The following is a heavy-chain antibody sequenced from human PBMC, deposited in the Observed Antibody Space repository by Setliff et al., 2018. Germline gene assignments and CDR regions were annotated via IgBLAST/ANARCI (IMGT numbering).Heavy chain of an antibody. CDR1: GGSISNSSFY. D-gene: IGHD5-12*01. V-gene: IGHV4-39*07. CDR3: ARNPDFLQYSFDL. CDR2: INYYGSIFHDGTTYST. Sequence: SETLSLTCTVSGGSISNSSFYWGWIRQPPGKGLEWIGSINYYGSIFHDGTTYSTYYNPSLKSRATISIDTSKSQFSLKLSSMTAADTALYYCARNPDFLQYSFDLWGRGTLVTVSS. J-gene: IGHJ2*01.